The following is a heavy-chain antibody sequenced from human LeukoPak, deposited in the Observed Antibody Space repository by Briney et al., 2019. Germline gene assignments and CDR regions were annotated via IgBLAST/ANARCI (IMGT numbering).Heavy chain of an antibody. V-gene: IGHV1-69*13. D-gene: IGHD2-2*01. Sequence: SVTVSCKASGGTFSSYAIGWVRQAPGQGLEWMGGIIPIFGTANYAQKFQGRVTITADESTSTAYMELSSLRSEDTAVYYCASGTSGAYYYYGMDVWGQGTTVTVSS. CDR2: IIPIFGTA. J-gene: IGHJ6*02. CDR3: ASGTSGAYYYYGMDV. CDR1: GGTFSSYA.